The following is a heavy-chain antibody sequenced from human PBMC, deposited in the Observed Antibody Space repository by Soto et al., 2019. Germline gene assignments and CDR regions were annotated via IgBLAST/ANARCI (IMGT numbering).Heavy chain of an antibody. CDR3: ARGYGDYVFDY. D-gene: IGHD4-17*01. V-gene: IGHV4-59*01. CDR1: GGSISSYY. J-gene: IGHJ4*02. CDR2: IYYSGST. Sequence: PSETLSLTCTVSGGSISSYYWSWIRQPPGKGLEWIGYIYYSGSTNYNPSLKSRVTISVDTSKNQFSLKLSSVTAADTAVYYCARGYGDYVFDYWGQGTLVTV.